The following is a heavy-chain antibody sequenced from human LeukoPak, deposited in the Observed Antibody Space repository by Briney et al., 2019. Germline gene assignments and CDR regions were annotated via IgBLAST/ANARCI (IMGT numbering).Heavy chain of an antibody. CDR1: GGSISSGSYY. D-gene: IGHD6-6*01. Sequence: SETLSLTCTVSGGSISSGSYYWSWIRQPAGKGLEWIGYIYYSGSTNYNPSLKSRVTISVDTSKNQFSLKLSSVTAADTAVYYCARAVGSVAARPLFDYWGQGTLVTVSS. J-gene: IGHJ4*02. V-gene: IGHV4-61*10. CDR3: ARAVGSVAARPLFDY. CDR2: IYYSGST.